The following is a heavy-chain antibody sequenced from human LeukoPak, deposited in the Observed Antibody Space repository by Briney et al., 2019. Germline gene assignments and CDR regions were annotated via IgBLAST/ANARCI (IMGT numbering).Heavy chain of an antibody. CDR2: IDPSDSYT. D-gene: IGHD3-3*01. J-gene: IGHJ5*02. CDR1: GYSFTSYW. CDR3: ARSKRITIFGVTSKNWFDP. V-gene: IGHV5-10-1*01. Sequence: GGSLKISCKGSGYSFTSYWISWVRQMPGKGLEWMGRIDPSDSYTNYSPSFQGHVTISADKSISTAYLQWSSLKASDTAMYYCARSKRITIFGVTSKNWFDPWGQGTLVTVSS.